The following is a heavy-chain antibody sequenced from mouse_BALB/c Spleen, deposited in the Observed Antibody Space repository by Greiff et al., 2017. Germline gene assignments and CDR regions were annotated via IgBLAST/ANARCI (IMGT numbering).Heavy chain of an antibody. J-gene: IGHJ2*01. CDR2: IYPGDGDT. D-gene: IGHD2-14*01. CDR1: GYTFTSYW. CDR3: ARGEEVHLDY. Sequence: QVQLQQSGAELARPGASVKLSCKASGYTFTSYWMQWVKQRPGQGLEWIGAIYPGDGDTRYTQKFKGKATLTADKSSSTAYMQLSSLASEDSAVYYCARGEEVHLDYWGQGTTLTVSS. V-gene: IGHV1-87*01.